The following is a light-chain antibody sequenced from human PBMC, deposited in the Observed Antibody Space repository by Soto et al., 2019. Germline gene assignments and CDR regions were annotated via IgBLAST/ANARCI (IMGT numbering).Light chain of an antibody. CDR3: AAWDDSLNGYV. CDR1: SSNIGNNA. J-gene: IGLJ1*01. CDR2: YDD. Sequence: QSVLTQPPSVSEAPRQRVTISCSGSSSNIGNNAVNWYQQLPGKAPKLLIYYDDLLPSGVSDRFSGSKSGTSASLAISGLQSEDAADYYCAAWDDSLNGYVFGTGTQLTVL. V-gene: IGLV1-36*01.